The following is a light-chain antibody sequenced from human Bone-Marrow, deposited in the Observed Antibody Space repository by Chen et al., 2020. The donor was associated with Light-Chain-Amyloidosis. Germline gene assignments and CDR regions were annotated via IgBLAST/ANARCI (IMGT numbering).Light chain of an antibody. CDR3: TAWDDSLNVRV. V-gene: IGLV1-44*01. CDR2: SND. J-gene: IGLJ2*01. Sequence: QSVLTQPPSASATPGQRVTISCSGASSNIGRNTVNWYQQLPGAAPKLVIYSNDQRPIGGSDRFSGSKSGTSASLAITGLRSEDAADYYCTAWDDSLNVRVFGGGTKLTVL. CDR1: SSNIGRNT.